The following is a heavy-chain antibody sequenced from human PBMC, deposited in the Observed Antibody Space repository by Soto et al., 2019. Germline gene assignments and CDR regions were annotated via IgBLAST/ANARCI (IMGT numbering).Heavy chain of an antibody. J-gene: IGHJ4*02. CDR2: IYHSGST. V-gene: IGHV4-30-2*01. CDR3: ARGGGYSYGSPFDY. D-gene: IGHD5-18*01. CDR1: GGSISSGGYS. Sequence: QLQLQESGSGLVKPSQTLSLTCAVSGGSISSGGYSWSWIRQPPGKGLEWIGYIYHSGSTYYNPSLKSRVTISVDMSKNQFSLKLISVTAADTAVSYFARGGGYSYGSPFDYWVQGTLVTVSS.